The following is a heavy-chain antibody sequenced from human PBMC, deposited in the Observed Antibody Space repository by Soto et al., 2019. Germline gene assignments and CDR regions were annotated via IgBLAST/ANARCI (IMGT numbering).Heavy chain of an antibody. CDR3: ARALGQYCSSTSCYAFDI. CDR2: TYYRSKWYN. CDR1: GDSVSSNSAA. V-gene: IGHV6-1*01. Sequence: PSQTLSLTCAISGDSVSSNSAAWNWIRQSPSRGLEWLGRTYYRSKWYNGYAVSVKSRITINPDTSKNQFSLQLNSVTPEDTAVYYCARALGQYCSSTSCYAFDIWGQGTMVTVSS. J-gene: IGHJ3*02. D-gene: IGHD2-2*01.